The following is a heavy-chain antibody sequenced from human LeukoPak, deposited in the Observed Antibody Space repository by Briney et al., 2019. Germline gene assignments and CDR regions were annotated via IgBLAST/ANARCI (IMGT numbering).Heavy chain of an antibody. CDR3: ARNTTSSPWFDP. CDR2: IYYIGTT. D-gene: IGHD6-6*01. J-gene: IGHJ5*02. CDR1: GGSIKSPTSY. V-gene: IGHV4-61*01. Sequence: SETLSLTCTVSGGSIKSPTSYWSWIRQPPGKGLEWIGNIYYIGTTSYNSPLSGRVTIAVDTSENQFSLEMASVTPGDTALYYCARNTTSSPWFDPWGQGTLVIVSS.